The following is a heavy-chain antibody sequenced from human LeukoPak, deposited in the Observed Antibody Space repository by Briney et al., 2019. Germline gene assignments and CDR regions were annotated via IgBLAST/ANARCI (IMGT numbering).Heavy chain of an antibody. CDR1: AFTFSDYH. CDR3: ARMIADRPHYYYYMDV. CDR2: ISGTSLTI. J-gene: IGHJ6*03. V-gene: IGHV3-11*04. D-gene: IGHD6-6*01. Sequence: PGGSLRLSCAASAFTFSDYHMSWIRQAPGRGLEWVSYISGTSLTIFYADSVKGRFTVSRDNAKNSLYLQMNSLGAEDTAVYYCARMIADRPHYYYYMDVWGTGTTVTVSS.